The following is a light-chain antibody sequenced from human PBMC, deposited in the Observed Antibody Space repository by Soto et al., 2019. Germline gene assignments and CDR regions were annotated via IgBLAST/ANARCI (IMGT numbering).Light chain of an antibody. V-gene: IGKV1-17*01. Sequence: DIQMTQSPSSLSASVGDRVTITCRASQDIRNDLGWYQQKPGKAPKRLLYAASSMQSGVPSRFSGSGSGTEFTLTIRSLQPDDYASYYCLQHNDDPPTFGQGTKVEI. CDR1: QDIRND. CDR2: AAS. J-gene: IGKJ1*01. CDR3: LQHNDDPPT.